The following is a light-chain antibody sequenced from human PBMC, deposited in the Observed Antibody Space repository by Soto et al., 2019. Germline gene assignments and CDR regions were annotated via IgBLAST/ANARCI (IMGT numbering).Light chain of an antibody. J-gene: IGKJ1*01. CDR2: AAS. V-gene: IGKV1-9*01. Sequence: IQLTQSPSSLSASVGDRATITCRASHGISGYVAWYQQRPGRAPLLLIYAASALNTGVPSRFSGSGSGTDSIRTITTLHPEDFDTYHCHHPTWAFGQGTTVEI. CDR3: HHPTWA. CDR1: HGISGY.